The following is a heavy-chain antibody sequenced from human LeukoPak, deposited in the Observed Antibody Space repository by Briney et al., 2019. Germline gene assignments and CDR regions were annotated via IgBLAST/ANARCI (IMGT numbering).Heavy chain of an antibody. Sequence: PGGSLRLSCAASGFTFSSYAMSWVRQAPGKGLEWVSVISGSGGATYYADSVKGRFTISRDNSKNTLYLQMNSLRAEDTAVYYCAKDYGSSWYYYYYYMDVWGKGTTVTVSS. CDR2: ISGSGGAT. J-gene: IGHJ6*03. V-gene: IGHV3-23*01. CDR1: GFTFSSYA. D-gene: IGHD6-13*01. CDR3: AKDYGSSWYYYYYYMDV.